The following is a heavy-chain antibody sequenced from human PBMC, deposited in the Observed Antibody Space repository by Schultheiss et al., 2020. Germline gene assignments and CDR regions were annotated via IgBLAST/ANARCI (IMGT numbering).Heavy chain of an antibody. CDR1: GFTFSDYY. Sequence: GGSLRLSCAASGFTFSDYYMSWIRQAPGKGLEWISLISSSSSYTNYADSVKGRFTISRDNAKNSMYLQMNSLRAEDTAVYYCAFTVTYYYYYDMDVWGQGTTVTVSS. CDR2: ISSSSSYT. J-gene: IGHJ6*02. D-gene: IGHD4-11*01. V-gene: IGHV3-11*06. CDR3: AFTVTYYYYYDMDV.